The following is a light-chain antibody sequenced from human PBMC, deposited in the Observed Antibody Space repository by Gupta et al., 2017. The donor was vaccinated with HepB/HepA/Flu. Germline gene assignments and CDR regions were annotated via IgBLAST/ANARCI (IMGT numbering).Light chain of an antibody. J-gene: IGLJ2*01. CDR3: QAWDSSIVV. CDR2: QDS. V-gene: IGLV3-1*01. Sequence: SYELTQPPSVSVSPGQTASIPCPGDKLGDKYACWYQQKPGQSPVLVLYQDSKRPSGIPERFSGSNSGNTATLTISGTQAMDEADYYCQAWDSSIVVFGGGTKLTVL. CDR1: KLGDKY.